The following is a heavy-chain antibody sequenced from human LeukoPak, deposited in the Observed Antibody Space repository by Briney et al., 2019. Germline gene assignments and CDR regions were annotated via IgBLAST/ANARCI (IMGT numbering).Heavy chain of an antibody. CDR3: ARGTIRFLEWLSDFDS. V-gene: IGHV4-30-2*01. J-gene: IGHJ4*02. CDR2: IFHTGNT. CDR1: GGSISSGSYY. Sequence: SETLSLTCTVSGGSISSGSYYWSWIRQPPGKGLEWIGYIFHTGNTYYNPSLRSRVTISADRSKNQFSLKLTSVSAADTAVYFCARGTIRFLEWLSDFDSWGQGTLLTVSS. D-gene: IGHD3-3*01.